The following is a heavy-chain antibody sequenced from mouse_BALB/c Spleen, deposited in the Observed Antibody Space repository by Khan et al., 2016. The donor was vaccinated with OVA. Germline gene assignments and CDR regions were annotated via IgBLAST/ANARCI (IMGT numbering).Heavy chain of an antibody. CDR2: IWSAGST. J-gene: IGHJ3*01. D-gene: IGHD2-4*01. CDR1: GFSLNNYS. CDR3: ARTGYDYGRGALFAY. V-gene: IGHV2-2*02. Sequence: QVQLQQSGPGLVQPSQSLSITCTVSGFSLNNYSVHWVRQSPGKGLEWLGVIWSAGSTDYNAAFISRMNSSKDNSRNHIFFTINSLQPNYTAIYYFARTGYDYGRGALFAYWGQGTLVTVSA.